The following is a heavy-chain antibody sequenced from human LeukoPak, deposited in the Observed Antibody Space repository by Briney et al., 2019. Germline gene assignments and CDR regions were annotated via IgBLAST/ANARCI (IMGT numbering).Heavy chain of an antibody. CDR3: ARDRGSSWYDY. J-gene: IGHJ4*02. D-gene: IGHD6-13*01. V-gene: IGHV4-59*01. Sequence: SETLSLTCTVSGASISSYYWTWIRQPPGKGLEWIGYIYYIGTTNYNPSLKSRVTISVDTSKNQFSLKLSSVIAADTAVYYCARDRGSSWYDYWGQGTLVTVSS. CDR1: GASISSYY. CDR2: IYYIGTT.